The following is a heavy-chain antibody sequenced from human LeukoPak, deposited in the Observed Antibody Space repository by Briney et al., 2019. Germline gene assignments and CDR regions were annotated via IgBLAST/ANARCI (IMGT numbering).Heavy chain of an antibody. CDR1: GGSISSYY. J-gene: IGHJ6*03. D-gene: IGHD6-13*01. V-gene: IGHV4-4*07. Sequence: PSETLSLTCTVSGGSISSYYWSWIRHRAGQGLEWIGRIYTSGSTNSNPSLKSPVTMSVDTSKNQFSLKLSSVTAADTAVYYCARDIAAAGAYYYYYMDVWAKGPRSPSP. CDR3: ARDIAAAGAYYYYYMDV. CDR2: IYTSGST.